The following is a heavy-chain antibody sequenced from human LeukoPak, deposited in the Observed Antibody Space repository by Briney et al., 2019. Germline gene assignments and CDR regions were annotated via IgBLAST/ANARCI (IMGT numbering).Heavy chain of an antibody. D-gene: IGHD4-23*01. V-gene: IGHV4-59*11. Sequence: SEALSLTCTVSGGSISSHYWSWIRQPPGKGLEWIGYIHYTGHTRYNPSLTNRVSISADTSKNQFSLILNSLTTADTAVYYCVRDHEVITPAVGHWFDPWGQGPSHRLL. J-gene: IGHJ5*02. CDR1: GGSISSHY. CDR2: IHYTGHT. CDR3: VRDHEVITPAVGHWFDP.